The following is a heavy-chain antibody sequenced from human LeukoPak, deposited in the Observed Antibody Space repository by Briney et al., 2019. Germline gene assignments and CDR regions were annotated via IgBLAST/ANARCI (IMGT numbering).Heavy chain of an antibody. J-gene: IGHJ4*02. CDR1: GYTFTSYG. D-gene: IGHD4-17*01. CDR2: ISAYNGNT. CDR3: ARWDGDYVFFDY. V-gene: IGHV1-18*01. Sequence: GASVKVSCKASGYTFTSYGISWVRQAPGQGLEWMGWISAYNGNTNYAQKLQGRVTMTTDTSTSTAHMELRSLRSDDTAVYYCARWDGDYVFFDYWGQGTLVTVSS.